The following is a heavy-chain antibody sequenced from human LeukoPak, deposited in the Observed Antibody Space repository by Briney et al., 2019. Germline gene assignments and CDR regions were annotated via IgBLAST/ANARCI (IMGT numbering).Heavy chain of an antibody. D-gene: IGHD4-17*01. Sequence: GGSLRLSCAASGFTFNNYAMNWVRQAPGKGLEGVSEISSIGVSTFYADSVKDRFTISRDNSKNTLYLQMNSLRVEDTALYYCAKEIGTSTVTTVDSWGQGTLVTVSS. CDR1: GFTFNNYA. J-gene: IGHJ4*02. CDR3: AKEIGTSTVTTVDS. CDR2: ISSIGVST. V-gene: IGHV3-23*01.